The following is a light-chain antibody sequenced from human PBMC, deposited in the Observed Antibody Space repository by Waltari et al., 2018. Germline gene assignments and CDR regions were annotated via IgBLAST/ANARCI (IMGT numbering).Light chain of an antibody. V-gene: IGKV3-11*01. CDR1: QSVGTF. Sequence: EIELTQSPATLSFSPGERATLRCRASQSVGTFLAWYQQKPGHAPRLLIYDTTDRATDIPGRVSGSGSGTDFTLTIDSLEPEDSAVYYCQQRSKLPLTFGGGTRLEIK. J-gene: IGKJ4*01. CDR2: DTT. CDR3: QQRSKLPLT.